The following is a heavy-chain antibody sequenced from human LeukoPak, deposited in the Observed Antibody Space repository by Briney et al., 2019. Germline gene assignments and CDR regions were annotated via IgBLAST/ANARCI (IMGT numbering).Heavy chain of an antibody. D-gene: IGHD4-17*01. J-gene: IGHJ5*02. CDR2: IYSSGSF. CDR1: GGSLSLYY. Sequence: PSETLSLTCTVSGGSLSLYYWTWIRQSAGKGLEWIGRIYSSGSFNYSPSLKSRVSMSVDTSKNQFSLKLSSVTAADTAVYHCARALRSMGWFDLWGQGSLAIVSS. CDR3: ARALRSMGWFDL. V-gene: IGHV4-4*07.